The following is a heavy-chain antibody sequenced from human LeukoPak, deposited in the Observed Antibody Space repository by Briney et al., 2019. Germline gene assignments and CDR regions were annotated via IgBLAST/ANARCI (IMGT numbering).Heavy chain of an antibody. CDR3: ALKPSGPYYFDS. CDR1: GFPFSNYW. V-gene: IGHV3-7*01. Sequence: GSLRLSFAASGFPFSNYWMSWVRPAPGKGLEWVANIKPDGSEKYYVDSVKGRFTISRDNAKNSLYLQMNDLRAEDTAVYYCALKPSGPYYFDSWGQGTLVTVSS. D-gene: IGHD1-14*01. CDR2: IKPDGSEK. J-gene: IGHJ4*02.